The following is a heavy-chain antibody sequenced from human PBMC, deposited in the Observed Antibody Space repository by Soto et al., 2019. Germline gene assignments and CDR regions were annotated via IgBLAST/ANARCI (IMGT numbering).Heavy chain of an antibody. D-gene: IGHD3-3*01. CDR3: ARDPGFWSGYHHSP. J-gene: IGHJ5*02. CDR2: IYSGGST. Sequence: EVEVVESGGGLVQPGGSLTLSCTASGFTVSSNYMSWVRQAPGKGLEWVSIIYSGGSTYYADSVKGRFTISRDNSKNTLFLQMNSLRAEDTAVYYCARDPGFWSGYHHSPWGQGTLVTVSS. V-gene: IGHV3-66*01. CDR1: GFTVSSNY.